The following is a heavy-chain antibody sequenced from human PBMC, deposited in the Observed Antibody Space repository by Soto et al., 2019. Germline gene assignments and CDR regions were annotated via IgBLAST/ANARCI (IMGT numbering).Heavy chain of an antibody. CDR2: IIPIFGTA. D-gene: IGHD3-3*01. CDR3: ASRSYYDFGSSYYFDYYDYGMDV. J-gene: IGHJ6*02. V-gene: IGHV1-69*13. Sequence: ASVKVSCKASGGTFSSYAISWVRQAPGQGLEWMGGIIPIFGTANYAQKFQGRVTITADESTSTAYMELSSLRSEDTAVYYCASRSYYDFGSSYYFDYYDYGMDVWGQGTTVTVSS. CDR1: GGTFSSYA.